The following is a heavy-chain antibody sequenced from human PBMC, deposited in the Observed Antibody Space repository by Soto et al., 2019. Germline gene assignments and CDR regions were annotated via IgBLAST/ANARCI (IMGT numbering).Heavy chain of an antibody. CDR1: CYSFSYFG. V-gene: IGHV1-18*01. CDR3: VRDRLRGYDNSGFYS. CDR2: SNPYNGHK. J-gene: IGHJ5*01. Sequence: ASVKVSCKAFCYSFSYFGINWVRQAPGQGLEWMGWSNPYNGHKNYAQKFADRLTMTTDTSTATVSMELRNLKSDDTAVYYCVRDRLRGYDNSGFYSWG. D-gene: IGHD3-22*01.